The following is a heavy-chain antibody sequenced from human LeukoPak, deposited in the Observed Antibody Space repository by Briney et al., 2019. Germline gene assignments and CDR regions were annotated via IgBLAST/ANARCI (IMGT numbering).Heavy chain of an antibody. V-gene: IGHV3-23*01. CDR3: AKGVTLLWFGELPYFDY. CDR2: ISGSGGST. Sequence: SGGSLRLSCAASGFTFGSYAMSWVRQAPGKGLEWVSAISGSGGSTYYADSVKGRFTISRDNSKNTLYLQMNSLRAEDTAVYYCAKGVTLLWFGELPYFDYWGQGTLVTVSS. J-gene: IGHJ4*02. D-gene: IGHD3-10*01. CDR1: GFTFGSYA.